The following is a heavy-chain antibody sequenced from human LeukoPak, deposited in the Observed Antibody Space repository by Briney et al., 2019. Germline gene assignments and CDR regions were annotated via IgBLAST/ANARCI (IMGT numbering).Heavy chain of an antibody. V-gene: IGHV1-2*04. D-gene: IGHD5-12*01. CDR1: GYTFTSYD. CDR2: INPNSGGT. CDR3: ARDRGDIVATTPTGYYGMDV. J-gene: IGHJ6*02. Sequence: GASVKVSCKASGYTFTSYDINWVRQAPGQGLEWMGWINPNSGGTNYAQKFQGWVTMTRDTSISTAYMELSRLRSDDTAVYYCARDRGDIVATTPTGYYGMDVWGQGTTVTVSS.